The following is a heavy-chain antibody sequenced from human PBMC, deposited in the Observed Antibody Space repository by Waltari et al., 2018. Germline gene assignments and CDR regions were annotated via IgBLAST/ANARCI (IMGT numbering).Heavy chain of an antibody. V-gene: IGHV4-4*02. CDR1: DDSMRDSFW. CDR3: ARDRGRGLYLES. CDR2: VHPSGRT. Sequence: QVQLQESGPGLVKPSGTLSLTCADSDDSMRDSFWWSWVRQAPGKGLEWIGQVHPSGRTNYNPSFASRVTISLDTSINQFSLKLTSAAAADTAVYYCARDRGRGLYLESWGQGALITVSP. D-gene: IGHD2-15*01. J-gene: IGHJ4*02.